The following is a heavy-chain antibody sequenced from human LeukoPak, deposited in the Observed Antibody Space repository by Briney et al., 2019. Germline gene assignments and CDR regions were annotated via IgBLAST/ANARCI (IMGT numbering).Heavy chain of an antibody. CDR1: GFTFSSYA. J-gene: IGHJ4*02. Sequence: GGSLRLSCAASGFTFSSYAISWVRQAPGKGLEWVSVISGSGGSTYYADSVKGRFTISRDNAKNSLYLQMNSLRAEDTAVYYCANSPGPYWGQGTLVTVSS. V-gene: IGHV3-23*01. CDR2: ISGSGGST. CDR3: ANSPGPY.